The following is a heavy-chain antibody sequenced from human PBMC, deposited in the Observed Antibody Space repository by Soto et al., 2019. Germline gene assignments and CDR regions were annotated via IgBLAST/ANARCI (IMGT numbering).Heavy chain of an antibody. Sequence: GGSLRLSCAASGFTFSSYWMSWVRQAPGKGLEWVANIKQDGSEKYYVDSVKGRFTISRDNAKNSLYLHMDSLRAEDTALYYCARGPYSGYEYYFHYWGKGTLVTVSS. D-gene: IGHD5-12*01. CDR3: ARGPYSGYEYYFHY. CDR1: GFTFSSYW. CDR2: IKQDGSEK. V-gene: IGHV3-7*04. J-gene: IGHJ4*02.